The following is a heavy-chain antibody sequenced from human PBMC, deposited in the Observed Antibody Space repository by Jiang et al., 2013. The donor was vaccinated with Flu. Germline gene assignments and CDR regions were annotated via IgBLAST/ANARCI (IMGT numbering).Heavy chain of an antibody. CDR3: ARDGHMYYDFWSGGGGGMDV. J-gene: IGHJ6*02. CDR2: ISYDGSNK. Sequence: VQLVESGGGVVQPGRSLRLPCAASGFTFSRYAMYWVRQAPGKGLEWVAIISYDGSNKEYVDSVKGRFTISRDNSKNTLYLQMNSLRAEDTAVYYCARDGHMYYDFWSGGGGGMDVWGQGTTVTVS. CDR1: GFTFSRYA. V-gene: IGHV3-30-3*01. D-gene: IGHD3-3*01.